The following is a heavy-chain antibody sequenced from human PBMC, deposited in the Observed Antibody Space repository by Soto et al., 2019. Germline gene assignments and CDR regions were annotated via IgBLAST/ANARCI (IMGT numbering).Heavy chain of an antibody. CDR1: GFTFSSYG. V-gene: IGHV3-33*01. CDR3: ARGGDCSGGSCYSLVPGRAFDI. Sequence: GGSLRLSCAASGFTFSSYGMHWVRQAPGKGLEWVAVIWYDGSNKYYADSVKGRFTISRDNSKNTLYLQMNSLRAEDTAVYYCARGGDCSGGSCYSLVPGRAFDIWGQGTMVTVSS. D-gene: IGHD2-15*01. CDR2: IWYDGSNK. J-gene: IGHJ3*02.